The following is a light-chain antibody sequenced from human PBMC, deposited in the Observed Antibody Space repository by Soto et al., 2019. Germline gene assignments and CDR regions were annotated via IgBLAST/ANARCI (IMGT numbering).Light chain of an antibody. V-gene: IGKV1-5*03. Sequence: DIQMTQSPSTLSASVGDRVTITCRASQSINNWLAWYQQKPGKAPKLLIYKASSLESGVPSRFSGSGSGTEFTLNISSLQPDDFATYSCQQYESFPRTFGQGTKVE. CDR1: QSINNW. J-gene: IGKJ1*01. CDR2: KAS. CDR3: QQYESFPRT.